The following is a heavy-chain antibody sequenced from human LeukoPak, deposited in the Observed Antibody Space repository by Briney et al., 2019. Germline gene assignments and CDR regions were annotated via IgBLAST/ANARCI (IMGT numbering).Heavy chain of an antibody. CDR2: IYYSGST. CDR3: ARSVGARFDP. J-gene: IGHJ5*02. CDR1: GGSISSYY. Sequence: SETLSLTCTVSGGSISSYYWSWIRQPPGKGLEWIGYIYYSGSTNYNPSLKSRVTISVDTSKNQFSLKLNSVTAADTAVYYCARSVGARFDPWGQGTLVTVSS. D-gene: IGHD1-26*01. V-gene: IGHV4-59*12.